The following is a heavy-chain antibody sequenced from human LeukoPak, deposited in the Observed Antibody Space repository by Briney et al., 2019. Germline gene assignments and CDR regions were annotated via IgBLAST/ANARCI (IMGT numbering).Heavy chain of an antibody. CDR3: ARDPLSVGFDKLYFDN. D-gene: IGHD5-12*01. Sequence: GGSLRLSCAASGFTFSSYSMNWVRQAPGKELEWVSYINSGGNTKYYADSVKGRFTISRDNAKNSLFLQMNSLRDEDTAVYYCARDPLSVGFDKLYFDNWGQGTLVTVSS. CDR1: GFTFSSYS. V-gene: IGHV3-48*02. CDR2: INSGGNTK. J-gene: IGHJ4*02.